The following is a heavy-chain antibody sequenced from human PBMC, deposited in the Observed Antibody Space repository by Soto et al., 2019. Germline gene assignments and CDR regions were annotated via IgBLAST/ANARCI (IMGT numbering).Heavy chain of an antibody. Sequence: GGSVRLSCAASGVSFSNYWMTWVRQAPGKGLEWVANIKQDGSEKYYVESVKGRFTISRDNAKNSLYLQMNSLRAEDTAVYYCAAGSGWLFDYWGQGSLVTVSS. CDR1: GVSFSNYW. V-gene: IGHV3-7*05. CDR2: IKQDGSEK. J-gene: IGHJ4*02. CDR3: AAGSGWLFDY. D-gene: IGHD6-19*01.